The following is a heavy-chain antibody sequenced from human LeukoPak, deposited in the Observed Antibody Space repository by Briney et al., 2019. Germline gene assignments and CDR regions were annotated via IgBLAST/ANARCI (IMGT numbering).Heavy chain of an antibody. CDR2: LYSDGNT. D-gene: IGHD1-14*01. V-gene: IGHV3-53*01. CDR1: GFTVITND. CDR3: ARGVEPLAAITLAY. J-gene: IGHJ4*02. Sequence: GGCLRLSCAASGFTVITNDMTWVRQAPGKGLEWVSVLYSDGNTKYADSVQGRFTISRDNSKNTLYLEMNSLSPDDTAVYYCARGVEPLAAITLAYWGQGTLVTVSS.